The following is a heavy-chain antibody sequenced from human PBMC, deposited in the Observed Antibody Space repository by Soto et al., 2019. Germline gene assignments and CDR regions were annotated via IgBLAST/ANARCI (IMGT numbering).Heavy chain of an antibody. Sequence: GGSLRLSCAASGFTFDDYTMHWVRQAPGKGLEWVSLISWDGGSTYYADSVKGRFTISRDNSKNSLYLQMNSLGTEDTALYYCAKDDTTAYYYYGMDVWGQGTTVTVSS. V-gene: IGHV3-43*01. CDR1: GFTFDDYT. CDR2: ISWDGGST. D-gene: IGHD1-1*01. CDR3: AKDDTTAYYYYGMDV. J-gene: IGHJ6*02.